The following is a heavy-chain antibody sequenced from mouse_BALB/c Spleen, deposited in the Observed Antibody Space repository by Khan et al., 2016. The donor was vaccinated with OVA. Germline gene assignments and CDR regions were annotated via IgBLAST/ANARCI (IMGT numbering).Heavy chain of an antibody. Sequence: VQLQESGPGLVAPSQSLSITCTVYGYSLTRYGVYWVRQPPGKGLEWLGLIWAGGSTNYNSALMSRLSISKDNSKSQVFLKMNSLQTDDTAMYYCARLEDIWGQGTTLTVSS. CDR3: ARLEDI. V-gene: IGHV2-9*02. CDR2: IWAGGST. CDR1: GYSLTRYG. D-gene: IGHD1-3*01. J-gene: IGHJ2*01.